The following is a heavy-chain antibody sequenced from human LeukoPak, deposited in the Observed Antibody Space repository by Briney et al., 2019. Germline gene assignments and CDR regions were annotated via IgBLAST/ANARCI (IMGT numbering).Heavy chain of an antibody. J-gene: IGHJ6*02. CDR3: AKDRLMVVGYYYYGMDV. CDR1: GFTFSTYS. CDR2: ISDSSRKI. D-gene: IGHD2-8*01. Sequence: PGGSLRLSCAASGFTFSTYSMNWVRQAPGKGLEWVSYISDSSRKIYYADSVKGRFTISRDNAKNSLYLQMNSLRAEDTAVYYCAKDRLMVVGYYYYGMDVWGQGTTVTVSS. V-gene: IGHV3-48*01.